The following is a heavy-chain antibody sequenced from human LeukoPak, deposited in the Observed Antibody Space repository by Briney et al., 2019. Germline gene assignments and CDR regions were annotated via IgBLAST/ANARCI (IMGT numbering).Heavy chain of an antibody. V-gene: IGHV4-39*01. D-gene: IGHD3-3*01. CDR1: GGSISSSSYY. Sequence: SETLSLTCTVSGGSISSSSYYWGWIRQPPGKGLEWIGSIYYSVSTYYNPYLKSGVTISVDTPKNQCSLKLSSVTAADTAVYYCVSYYDFWSGYYRGTGMDVWGQGTTVTVSS. CDR3: VSYYDFWSGYYRGTGMDV. CDR2: IYYSVST. J-gene: IGHJ6*02.